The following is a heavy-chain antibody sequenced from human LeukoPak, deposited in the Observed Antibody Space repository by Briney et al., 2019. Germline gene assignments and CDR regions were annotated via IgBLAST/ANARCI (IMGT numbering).Heavy chain of an antibody. D-gene: IGHD1-1*01. J-gene: IGHJ3*02. V-gene: IGHV4-4*02. CDR1: GGSISSSNW. CDR2: IYHSGST. CDR3: AKGERPTPQVHLGGSGNWLLDAFDI. Sequence: SETLSLTCAVSGGSISSSNWWSWVRQPPGKGLEWIGEIYHSGSTNYNPSLKSRVTISVDKSKNQFSLKLSSVTAADTAVYYCAKGERPTPQVHLGGSGNWLLDAFDIWGQGTMVTVSS.